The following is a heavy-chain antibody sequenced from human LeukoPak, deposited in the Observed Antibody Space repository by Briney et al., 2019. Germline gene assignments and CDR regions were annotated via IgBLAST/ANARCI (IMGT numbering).Heavy chain of an antibody. CDR2: MNPNSGNT. CDR3: ARLRSPRFATMIVVVTKGYYFDY. D-gene: IGHD3-22*01. J-gene: IGHJ4*02. Sequence: GASVKVSCKASGYTFTSYNINWVRQATGQGLEWMGWMNPNSGNTGYAQKFQGRVTMTRNTSISTAYMELSSLRSEDTAVYYCARLRSPRFATMIVVVTKGYYFDYWRQGTLVTVSS. V-gene: IGHV1-8*01. CDR1: GYTFTSYN.